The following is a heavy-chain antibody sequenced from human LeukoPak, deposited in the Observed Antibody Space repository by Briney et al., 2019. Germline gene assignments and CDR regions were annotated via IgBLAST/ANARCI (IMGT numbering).Heavy chain of an antibody. Sequence: GGSLRLSCAASGFTVSSNYMSWVRQAPGKGLEWVSVIYSGGSTYYADSVKGRFTISRDNSKNTLYLQMNSLRAEDTAVYYCAKGEAAAGYYFDYWGQGTLVTVSS. CDR1: GFTVSSNY. CDR2: IYSGGST. D-gene: IGHD6-13*01. V-gene: IGHV3-53*01. CDR3: AKGEAAAGYYFDY. J-gene: IGHJ4*02.